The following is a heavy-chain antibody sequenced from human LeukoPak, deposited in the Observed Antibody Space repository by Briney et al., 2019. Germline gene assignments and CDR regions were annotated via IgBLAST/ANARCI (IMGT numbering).Heavy chain of an antibody. CDR1: GFTFSSYA. D-gene: IGHD5-12*01. Sequence: GGSLRLSCAASGFTFSSYAMHWVRQAPGKGLEWVSYISSSGSTIYYADSVKGRFTISRDNAKNSLYLQMNSLRAEDTAVYYCARDSRYSGYDLDLLNYYYGMDVWGQGTTVTVSS. V-gene: IGHV3-48*04. J-gene: IGHJ6*02. CDR2: ISSSGSTI. CDR3: ARDSRYSGYDLDLLNYYYGMDV.